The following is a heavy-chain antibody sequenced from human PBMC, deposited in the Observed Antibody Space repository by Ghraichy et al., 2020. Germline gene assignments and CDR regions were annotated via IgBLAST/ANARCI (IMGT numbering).Heavy chain of an antibody. D-gene: IGHD4-17*01. V-gene: IGHV1-46*01. CDR3: ARGLRVGPFDY. CDR2: INPSGDST. J-gene: IGHJ4*02. Sequence: DGGRQAPGHGREWMGIINPSGDSTSYAQRFQDRLTMTWDTSTSTVYMELSSLRSEDAAIYYCARGLRVGPFDYWGQGTLVTVSS.